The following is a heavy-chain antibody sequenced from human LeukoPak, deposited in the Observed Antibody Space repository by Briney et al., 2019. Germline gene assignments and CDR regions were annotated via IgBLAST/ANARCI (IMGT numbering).Heavy chain of an antibody. CDR3: ASFRGDDAFDI. D-gene: IGHD2-21*01. CDR1: GVSISSYY. J-gene: IGHJ3*02. CDR2: IYYSGST. V-gene: IGHV4-59*08. Sequence: SETLSLTCTVSGVSISSYYWSWIRQPPGKGLEWIGYIYYSGSTNYNPSLKSRVTISVDTSKNQFSLKLSSVTAADTAVYYCASFRGDDAFDIWGQGTMVTVSS.